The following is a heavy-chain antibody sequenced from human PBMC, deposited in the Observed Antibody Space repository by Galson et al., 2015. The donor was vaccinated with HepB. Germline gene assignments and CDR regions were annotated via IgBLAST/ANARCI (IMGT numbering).Heavy chain of an antibody. D-gene: IGHD6-19*01. V-gene: IGHV3-48*01. CDR3: ARYPTGYSSGWYRERYFQH. J-gene: IGHJ1*01. CDR1: GFTFSSYS. CDR2: ISSSSSTI. Sequence: SLRLSCAASGFTFSSYSMNWVRQAPGKGLEWVSYISSSSSTIYYADSVKGRFTISRDNAKNSLYLQMNSLRAEDTAVYYCARYPTGYSSGWYRERYFQHWGQGTLVTVSS.